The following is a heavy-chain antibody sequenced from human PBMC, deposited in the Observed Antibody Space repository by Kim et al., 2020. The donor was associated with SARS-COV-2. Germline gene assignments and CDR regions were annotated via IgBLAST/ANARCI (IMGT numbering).Heavy chain of an antibody. D-gene: IGHD3-10*01. CDR2: IWYDGSNK. CDR1: GFTFSSSA. J-gene: IGHJ4*02. Sequence: GGSLRLSCAASGFTFSSSAMHWVRQAPGKGLEWVAVIWYDGSNKYYADSVRGRFTISRDNSKNTLYLQMNSLRAEDTAVYYCSTGGYGSESSYYWGQGTL. CDR3: STGGYGSESSYY. V-gene: IGHV3-33*01.